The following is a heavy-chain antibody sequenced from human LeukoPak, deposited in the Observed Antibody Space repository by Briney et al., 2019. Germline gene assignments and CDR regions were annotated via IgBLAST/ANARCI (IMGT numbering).Heavy chain of an antibody. CDR3: AIVVVPAAILGGGYYYYYYMDV. Sequence: SVKVSCKASGGTFSSYAISWLRQAPGQGLEWMGGIIPIFGTANYAQKFQGRVTITADESTSTAYMELSSLRSEDTAVYYCAIVVVPAAILGGGYYYYYYMDVWGKGTTVTVSS. V-gene: IGHV1-69*13. CDR2: IIPIFGTA. D-gene: IGHD2-2*02. CDR1: GGTFSSYA. J-gene: IGHJ6*03.